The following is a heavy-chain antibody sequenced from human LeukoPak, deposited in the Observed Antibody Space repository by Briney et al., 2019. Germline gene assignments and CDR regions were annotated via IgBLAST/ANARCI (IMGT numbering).Heavy chain of an antibody. V-gene: IGHV4-39*01. CDR1: GGSISGDIYY. D-gene: IGHD3-10*01. CDR2: IHYSGST. Sequence: SETLSLTCSVSGGSISGDIYYWGWMRQPPGKGLEWIGSIHYSGSTYCSPPLKSRVTISVDTSKNQFSLRLSSVTAADTALYYCARSRSGTRWSISIDYWGQGTLVTVSS. CDR3: ARSRSGTRWSISIDY. J-gene: IGHJ4*02.